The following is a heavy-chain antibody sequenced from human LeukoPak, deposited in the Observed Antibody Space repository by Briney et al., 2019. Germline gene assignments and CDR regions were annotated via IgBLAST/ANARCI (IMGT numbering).Heavy chain of an antibody. J-gene: IGHJ4*02. CDR1: VGSFSGYY. Sequence: SETLSLTCAVYVGSFSGYYWSWIRQPPGKGLECLGETNHSGSTNYNPSHKRRATISVDTSKNQFSLKLSSVTAAETAVYYCARDSRGPRRYSSGWYGMDYWGQGTLVTVSS. D-gene: IGHD6-19*01. CDR3: ARDSRGPRRYSSGWYGMDY. CDR2: TNHSGST. V-gene: IGHV4-34*01.